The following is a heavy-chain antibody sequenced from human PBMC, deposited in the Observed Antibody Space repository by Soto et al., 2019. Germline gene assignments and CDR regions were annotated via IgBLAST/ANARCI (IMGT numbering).Heavy chain of an antibody. CDR3: ARGLEFYGMDV. CDR1: GYSVSSGYY. CDR2: VFHSGST. D-gene: IGHD3-3*01. V-gene: IGHV4-38-2*01. Sequence: SETLSLTCAVSGYSVSSGYYWGWIRQAPGKGLEWIGSVFHSGSTYYSPSLNGRLTISLDTSKNQLSLTLRFVTDADTAVYYCARGLEFYGMDVWGEGTTVTVSS. J-gene: IGHJ6*04.